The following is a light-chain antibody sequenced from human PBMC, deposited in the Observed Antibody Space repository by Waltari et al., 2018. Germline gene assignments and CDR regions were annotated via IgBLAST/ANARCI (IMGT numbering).Light chain of an antibody. V-gene: IGKV1-9*01. Sequence: DIQLTQSPSFLSASVGDRVTITCRSSQGISSLLAWYKQKAGKAPQLLIHTASIVQGGVPSRFSGSGSGTDFTLTISSLQPEDFATYYCQQRHSYPITFGQGTRLDIK. J-gene: IGKJ5*01. CDR1: QGISSL. CDR2: TAS. CDR3: QQRHSYPIT.